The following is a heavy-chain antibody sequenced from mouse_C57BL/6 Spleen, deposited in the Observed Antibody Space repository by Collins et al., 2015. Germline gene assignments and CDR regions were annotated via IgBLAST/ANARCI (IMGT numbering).Heavy chain of an antibody. D-gene: IGHD2-4*01. V-gene: IGHV5-6*01. Sequence: EVQLVESGGDLVKPGGSLKLSCAASGFTFSSYGMSWVRQTPDKRLEWVATISSDGTYTYYPDSVKGRFTISRDNPKNTLYLQMSSLKSEDTAMYYCTNLIYYDCDVFAYWGQGTLVTVSA. CDR1: GFTFSSYG. CDR3: TNLIYYDCDVFAY. CDR2: ISSDGTYT. J-gene: IGHJ3*01.